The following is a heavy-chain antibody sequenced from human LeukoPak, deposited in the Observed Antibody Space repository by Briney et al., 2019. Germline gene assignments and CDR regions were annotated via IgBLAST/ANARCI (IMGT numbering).Heavy chain of an antibody. D-gene: IGHD6-13*01. CDR1: GGTISSSSHS. J-gene: IGHJ5*02. CDR2: IYYSGRI. CDR3: AQSLGSGNWFGNWFDP. Sequence: PSQTLSLTCTVSGGTISSSSHSWRWIRQPPGKGLEWTERIYYSGRIYYNPSVESRLTISVNPAKNQFSLKLPSNPAPDPDMHYCAQSLGSGNWFGNWFDPGARGPVVSVFS. V-gene: IGHV4-39*01.